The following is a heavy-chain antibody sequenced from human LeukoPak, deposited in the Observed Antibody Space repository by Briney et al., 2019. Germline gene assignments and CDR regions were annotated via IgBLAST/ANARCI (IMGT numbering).Heavy chain of an antibody. CDR3: VVVPSEGDIVVVVAADDY. CDR2: INHSGST. CDR1: GGSISSYY. Sequence: SETLSLTCTVSGGSISSYYWSWIRQPPGKGLEWIGEINHSGSTNYNPSLKSRVTISVDTSKNQFSLKLSSVTAADTAVYYCVVVPSEGDIVVVVAADDYWGQGTLVTVSS. V-gene: IGHV4-34*01. J-gene: IGHJ4*02. D-gene: IGHD2-15*01.